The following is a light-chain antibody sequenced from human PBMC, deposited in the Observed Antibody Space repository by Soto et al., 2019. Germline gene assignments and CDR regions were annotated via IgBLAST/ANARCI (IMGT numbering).Light chain of an antibody. CDR2: DVS. Sequence: QSVLAQPGSVSGSRGQSITISCTGTSSHVGRYNYVSWFQQHPGKVPKLIIYDVSNWPSGVSDRFSGSKSGNTASLTISGLQPEDEADYYCSSFTSSSTFVFGTGTKVTVL. V-gene: IGLV2-14*03. CDR1: SSHVGRYNY. CDR3: SSFTSSSTFV. J-gene: IGLJ1*01.